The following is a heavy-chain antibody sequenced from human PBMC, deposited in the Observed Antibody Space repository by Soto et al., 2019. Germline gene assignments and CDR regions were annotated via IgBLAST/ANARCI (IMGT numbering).Heavy chain of an antibody. CDR1: GYTFTSYA. V-gene: IGHV7-4-1*01. D-gene: IGHD6-13*01. CDR2: INTNTGNP. CDR3: ARDIAAAGTSLRDY. Sequence: ASVKVSCKASGYTFTSYAMNWVRQAPGQGLEWMGWINTNTGNPTYAQGFTGRFVFSLDTSVSTAYLQICSLKAEDTAVYYCARDIAAAGTSLRDYWGPGTLVTVSS. J-gene: IGHJ4*02.